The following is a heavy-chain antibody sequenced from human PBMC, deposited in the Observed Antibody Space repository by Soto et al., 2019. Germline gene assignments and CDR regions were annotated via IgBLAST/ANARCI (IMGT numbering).Heavy chain of an antibody. Sequence: QVQLVQSGAEVKKPGASVKVSCKASGYTFTSYGISWVRQAPGQGLGGMGWISAYNGNTNYAQKLQGRVTMTTDTSTSTAYMELRSLRSDDTAVYYCARDTRIPVSSSTYYFDYWGQGTLVTVSS. CDR2: ISAYNGNT. J-gene: IGHJ4*02. CDR1: GYTFTSYG. CDR3: ARDTRIPVSSSTYYFDY. V-gene: IGHV1-18*01. D-gene: IGHD2-8*01.